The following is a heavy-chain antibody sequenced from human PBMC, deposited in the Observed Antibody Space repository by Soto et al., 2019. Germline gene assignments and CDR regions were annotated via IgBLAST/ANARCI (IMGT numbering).Heavy chain of an antibody. J-gene: IGHJ3*02. Sequence: EVKLLDSGGGLVQPGGSLRLSCAASGFTFTNYAMSWVRQAPGKGPEWVSHITAGGTTYYADSVKGRFTISRDSSRSTLYLQMNSLRDEDTALYFCAKCMQMYWNYDAFHIWGQGTMVTVSS. V-gene: IGHV3-23*01. CDR2: ITAGGTT. CDR1: GFTFTNYA. D-gene: IGHD1-7*01. CDR3: AKCMQMYWNYDAFHI.